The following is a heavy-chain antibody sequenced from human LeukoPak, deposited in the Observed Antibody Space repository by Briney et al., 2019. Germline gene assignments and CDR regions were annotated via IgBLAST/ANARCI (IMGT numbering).Heavy chain of an antibody. V-gene: IGHV2-5*02. J-gene: IGHJ5*02. Sequence: SGPTLVNPTQTLTVTCTFSGFSLSTSGLGVGWIRQPPGKALEGLALIYWDDDKRYSPSLKSRLTITKDTSKNQVVLTMTNMAPVDTATYSCAHVLWFGEFPNWFDPWGQGTLVTVSS. CDR2: IYWDDDK. D-gene: IGHD3-10*01. CDR1: GFSLSTSGLG. CDR3: AHVLWFGEFPNWFDP.